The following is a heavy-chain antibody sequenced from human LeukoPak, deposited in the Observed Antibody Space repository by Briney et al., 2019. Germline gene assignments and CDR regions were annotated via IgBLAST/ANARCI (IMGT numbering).Heavy chain of an antibody. J-gene: IGHJ4*02. CDR3: ARDMSLLWFGDPFDY. V-gene: IGHV1-46*01. Sequence: ASVKVSCKASGYTFTSYYMHWVRQAPGQGLEWMGIINPSGGSTSYAQKFQGRVTMTRDTSTSTVYMELSSLRSEDTAVYYCARDMSLLWFGDPFDYWGQGTLVTVSS. CDR2: INPSGGST. CDR1: GYTFTSYY. D-gene: IGHD3-10*01.